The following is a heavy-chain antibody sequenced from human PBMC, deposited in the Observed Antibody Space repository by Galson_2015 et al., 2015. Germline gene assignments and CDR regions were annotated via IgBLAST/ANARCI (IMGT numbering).Heavy chain of an antibody. V-gene: IGHV7-4-1*02. Sequence: SVKVSCKASGYTFTGYAMNWVRQAPGQGLEWMGWINTNTGNPTYAQGFTGRFVFSLDTSVSTAYLQISSLKAEDTAVYYCARAGALHESNEEDYWGQGTLVTVSS. CDR3: ARAGALHESNEEDY. J-gene: IGHJ4*02. D-gene: IGHD3-10*01. CDR1: GYTFTGYA. CDR2: INTNTGNP.